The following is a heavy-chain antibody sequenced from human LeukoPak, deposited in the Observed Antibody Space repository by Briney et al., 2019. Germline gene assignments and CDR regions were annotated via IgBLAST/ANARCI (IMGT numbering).Heavy chain of an antibody. CDR3: ARDRALNELGINAFDF. CDR1: GFTFSSYA. D-gene: IGHD6-13*01. V-gene: IGHV3-21*01. Sequence: GGSLRLSCAAYGFTFSSYAMIWVRQAPGKGLEWISSITSTATYIYYADSVRGRFTISRDNAKDSLYLQMNSLRDEDTAVYYCARDRALNELGINAFDFWGQGTMVTVSS. J-gene: IGHJ3*01. CDR2: ITSTATYI.